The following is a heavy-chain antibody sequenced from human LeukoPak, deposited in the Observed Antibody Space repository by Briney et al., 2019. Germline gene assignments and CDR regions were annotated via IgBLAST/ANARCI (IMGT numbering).Heavy chain of an antibody. CDR3: ARYGSGWYAFDI. CDR1: GDSISSVDYY. V-gene: IGHV4-30-4*08. D-gene: IGHD6-19*01. J-gene: IGHJ3*02. Sequence: TSQTLSLTCTVSGDSISSVDYYWSWIRQPPGKGLEWIGYIYYSGSTSYSPSLKSRVTISVDTSKNQFSLKLTSVTAADTAVYYCARYGSGWYAFDIWGQGTVVTVSS. CDR2: IYYSGST.